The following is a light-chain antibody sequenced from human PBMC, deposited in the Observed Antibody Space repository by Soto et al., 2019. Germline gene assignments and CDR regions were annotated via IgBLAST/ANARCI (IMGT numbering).Light chain of an antibody. CDR1: QSVSSD. V-gene: IGKV3-15*01. CDR2: GAS. Sequence: IVMTQSPATLSVSPGEGASLSCRASQSVSSDLAWYQQKPGQAPRLLIYGASTRATGIPARFSGSGSGTDFTFTISSLQPEDYAIYYCQQYNNWPPWTFGRGTKVDIK. J-gene: IGKJ1*01. CDR3: QQYNNWPPWT.